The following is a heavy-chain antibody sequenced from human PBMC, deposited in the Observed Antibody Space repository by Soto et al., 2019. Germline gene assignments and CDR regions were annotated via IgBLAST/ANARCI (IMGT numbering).Heavy chain of an antibody. CDR2: INHSGST. J-gene: IGHJ6*02. V-gene: IGHV4-34*01. CDR1: GGSFSGYY. CDR3: ARFTVWLYYYYGMDV. D-gene: IGHD5-12*01. Sequence: SETLSLTCAVYGGSFSGYYWSWIRQPPGKGLEWIGEINHSGSTNYNPSLKSRVTISVDTSKNQFSLKLSSVTAADTAVYYCARFTVWLYYYYGMDVWGQGTTVTV.